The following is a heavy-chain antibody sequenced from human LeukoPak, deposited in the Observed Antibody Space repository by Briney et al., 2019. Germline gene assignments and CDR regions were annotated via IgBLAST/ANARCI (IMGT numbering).Heavy chain of an antibody. J-gene: IGHJ4*02. V-gene: IGHV4-59*11. D-gene: IGHD6-13*01. Sequence: SETLSLTCSVSGGSINSHYWSWIRQSPGKGLEWIGYVFNGGSTNYNPSLKSRVAMSLDTSRDQFSLRLSSVTAADTAIYYCASRPAGSTWYGVFDYWSQGTLVTVSS. CDR3: ASRPAGSTWYGVFDY. CDR2: VFNGGST. CDR1: GGSINSHY.